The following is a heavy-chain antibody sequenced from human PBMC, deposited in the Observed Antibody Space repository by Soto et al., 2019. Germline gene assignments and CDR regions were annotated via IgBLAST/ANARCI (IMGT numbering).Heavy chain of an antibody. CDR2: IYYTGNT. CDR1: GASISGGDDY. D-gene: IGHD3-22*01. J-gene: IGHJ4*02. V-gene: IGHV4-30-4*01. Sequence: QVQLQESGPGLVKLSQTLSLTCTVSGASISGGDDYWTWIRQPPGKGQEWIGSIYYTGNTYSNPSLESRLSISVDPSNNQFALRLTSVTAPDTAIYYCARATYDSSTYYLDYWGQGTLVTVSS. CDR3: ARATYDSSTYYLDY.